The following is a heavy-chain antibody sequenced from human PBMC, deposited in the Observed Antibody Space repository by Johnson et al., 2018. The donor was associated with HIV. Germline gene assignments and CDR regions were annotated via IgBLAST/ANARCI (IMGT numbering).Heavy chain of an antibody. J-gene: IGHJ3*02. CDR1: GFTFSRHG. D-gene: IGHD1-26*01. Sequence: QVQLVESGGGVVQPGGSLRLSCAASGFTFSRHGMHWVRQAPGKGLQWVAVIWFDGNNKYYTESVKGRFTISRDNAKNSLYLQMNSLRAEDTAVYYCARVGATAAFDIWGQGTMVTVSS. CDR3: ARVGATAAFDI. CDR2: IWFDGNNK. V-gene: IGHV3-33*03.